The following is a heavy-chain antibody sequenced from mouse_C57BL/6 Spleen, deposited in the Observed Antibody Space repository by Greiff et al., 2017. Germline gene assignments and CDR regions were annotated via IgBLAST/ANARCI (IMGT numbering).Heavy chain of an antibody. V-gene: IGHV1-26*01. Sequence: EVQLQQSGPELVKPGASVKISCKASGYTFTDYYMNWVKQSHGKSLEWIGDINPNNGGTSYNQKFKGKATLTVDKSSSTAYMELRSLTSEDSAVYYCARSLFYYRNLDFVSWGQGTTLSVSS. CDR1: GYTFTDYY. CDR3: ARSLFYYRNLDFVS. J-gene: IGHJ2*01. CDR2: INPNNGGT. D-gene: IGHD2-5*01.